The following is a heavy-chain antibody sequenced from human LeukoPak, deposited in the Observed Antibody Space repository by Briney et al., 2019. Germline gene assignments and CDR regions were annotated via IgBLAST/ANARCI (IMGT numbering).Heavy chain of an antibody. V-gene: IGHV3-23*01. CDR2: VRSSGTDT. CDR3: AKTSRRDSAYDSPFDY. D-gene: IGHD5-12*01. CDR1: GFTFSTYA. J-gene: IGHJ4*02. Sequence: PGGSLRLSCAASGFTFSTYAMAWVRQAPGKGLEWVSAVRSSGTDTYYADSVKGRFTISRDNSKNTLYLQMNSLRAEDTAIYYCAKTSRRDSAYDSPFDYWGQGTLVTVSS.